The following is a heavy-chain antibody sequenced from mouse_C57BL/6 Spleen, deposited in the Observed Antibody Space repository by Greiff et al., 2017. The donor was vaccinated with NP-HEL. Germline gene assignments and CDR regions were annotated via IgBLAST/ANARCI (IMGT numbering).Heavy chain of an antibody. CDR1: GFTFSDAW. CDR3: TRRPFYDGYLRLFAY. J-gene: IGHJ3*01. V-gene: IGHV6-6*01. D-gene: IGHD2-3*01. Sequence: EVKVEESGGGLVQPGGSMKLSCAASGFTFSDAWMDWVRQSPEKGLEWVAEIRNKANNHATYYAESVKGRFTISRDDSKSSVYLQMNSLRAEDTGIYYCTRRPFYDGYLRLFAYWGQGTLVTVSA. CDR2: IRNKANNHAT.